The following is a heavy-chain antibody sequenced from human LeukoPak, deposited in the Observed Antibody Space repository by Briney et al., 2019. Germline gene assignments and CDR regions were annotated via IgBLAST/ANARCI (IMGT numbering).Heavy chain of an antibody. CDR1: GFTFTSYD. D-gene: IGHD6-13*01. J-gene: IGHJ6*02. CDR2: MNPNSGNT. Sequence: ASVKVSCKDSGFTFTSYDINWVRQATGQGLEWMGWMNPNSGNTGYAQKFQGRVTMTRNTSISTAYMELSSLRSEDTAVYYCARGQVYSSSWGDYYYGMDVWGQGTTVTVSS. V-gene: IGHV1-8*01. CDR3: ARGQVYSSSWGDYYYGMDV.